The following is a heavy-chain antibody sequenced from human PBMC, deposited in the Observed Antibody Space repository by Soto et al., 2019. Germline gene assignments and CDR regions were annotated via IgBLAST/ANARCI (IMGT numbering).Heavy chain of an antibody. CDR2: MSYDGSNE. CDR3: AKDGSHNFDY. J-gene: IGHJ4*02. CDR1: GFTFSHYA. V-gene: IGHV3-30*18. Sequence: QAQLVESGGGVVQPGRSLRLSCAASGFTFSHYAMQWVRQAPGKGLEWVALMSYDGSNEYYADSVKGRFTISRDNSKNTLYLQMNSLRAEDTAVYYCAKDGSHNFDYWGQGTLVTFSS. D-gene: IGHD1-26*01.